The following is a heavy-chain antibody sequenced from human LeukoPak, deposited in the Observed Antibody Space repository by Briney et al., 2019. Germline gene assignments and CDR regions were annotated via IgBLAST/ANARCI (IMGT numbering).Heavy chain of an antibody. D-gene: IGHD2-15*01. CDR2: INGDGTSI. Sequence: GGSLRLSCAASGFTFTTYWMHWVRQVPGKGLVWVARINGDGTSIRHADPMKGRFTISRDNAKNTLYLQMNSLRDEDTAVYYCVREGLECSGSSYQRAAFDYWGQGTLVTVSS. V-gene: IGHV3-74*01. CDR3: VREGLECSGSSYQRAAFDY. J-gene: IGHJ4*02. CDR1: GFTFTTYW.